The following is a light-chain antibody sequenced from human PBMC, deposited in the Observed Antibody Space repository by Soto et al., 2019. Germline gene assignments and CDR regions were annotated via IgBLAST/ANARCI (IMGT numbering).Light chain of an antibody. CDR3: QQYGGSPFT. V-gene: IGKV3-20*01. Sequence: EIVLTQSPATLSLSPGERATLSCRASQSVSSTYLAWYQQKAGQVPRLLIYGASTRATGIPDRFSGSGSGTDFTLTISRLEPEDVAVYYCQQYGGSPFTFGPGTKVDIK. CDR1: QSVSSTY. J-gene: IGKJ3*01. CDR2: GAS.